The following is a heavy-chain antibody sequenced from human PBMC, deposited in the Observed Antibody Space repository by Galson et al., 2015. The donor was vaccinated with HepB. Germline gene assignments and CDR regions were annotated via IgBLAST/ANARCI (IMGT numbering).Heavy chain of an antibody. CDR2: MNEDGSDK. V-gene: IGHV3-7*03. CDR3: VTWSQTENY. CDR1: GFIFSNYW. Sequence: SLRLSCATSGFIFSNYWMSWVRQTPGKGLEWAAHMNEDGSDKYYVDSVKGRYAISRDNAQNAQYLQMNGLRAEDTAIYYCVTWSQTENYWGQGTLVTVSS. J-gene: IGHJ4*02.